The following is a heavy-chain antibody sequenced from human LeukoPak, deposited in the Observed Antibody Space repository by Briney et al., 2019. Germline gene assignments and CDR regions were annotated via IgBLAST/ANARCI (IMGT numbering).Heavy chain of an antibody. CDR1: GFTFSSYS. Sequence: GGSLRLSCAASGFTFSSYSMNWVRQAPGKELEWVSSISSSSSYIYYADSVKGRFTISRDNAKNSLYLQTNSLRAEDTAVYYCARDIAVAGTSSGDYWGQGTLVTVSS. D-gene: IGHD6-19*01. J-gene: IGHJ4*02. V-gene: IGHV3-21*01. CDR2: ISSSSSYI. CDR3: ARDIAVAGTSSGDY.